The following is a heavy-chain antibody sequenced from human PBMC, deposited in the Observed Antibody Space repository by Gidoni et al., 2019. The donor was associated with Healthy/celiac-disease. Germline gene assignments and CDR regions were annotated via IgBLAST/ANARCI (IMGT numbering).Heavy chain of an antibody. D-gene: IGHD3-10*01. V-gene: IGHV1-69*04. CDR3: ARDKGRVYIYDAFDI. J-gene: IGHJ3*02. Sequence: QVQLVQSGAEVKKPGSSVKVSCKASGGTFSSYAISWVRQAPGQGLEWMGRIIPILGIANYAQKFQGRVTITADKSTSTAYMELSSLRSEDTAVYYCARDKGRVYIYDAFDIWSQGTMVTVSS. CDR1: GGTFSSYA. CDR2: IIPILGIA.